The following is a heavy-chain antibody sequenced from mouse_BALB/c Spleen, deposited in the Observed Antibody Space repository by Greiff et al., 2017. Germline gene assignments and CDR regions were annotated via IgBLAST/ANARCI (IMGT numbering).Heavy chain of an antibody. J-gene: IGHJ4*01. Sequence: VQLQQSGAELVKPGASVKLSCTASGFNIKDTYMHWVKQRPEQGLEWIGRIDPANGNTKYDPKFQGKATITADTSSNTAYLQLSSLTSEDTAVYDCAFGNPMDDWGQGTSVTVSS. V-gene: IGHV14-3*02. CDR2: IDPANGNT. D-gene: IGHD2-1*01. CDR1: GFNIKDTY. CDR3: AFGNPMDD.